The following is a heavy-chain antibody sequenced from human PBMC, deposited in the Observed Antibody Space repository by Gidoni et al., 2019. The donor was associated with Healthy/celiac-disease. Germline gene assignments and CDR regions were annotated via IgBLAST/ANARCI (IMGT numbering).Heavy chain of an antibody. CDR2: INPSGGST. J-gene: IGHJ4*02. CDR1: GYTFTSYY. V-gene: IGHV1-46*01. D-gene: IGHD3-22*01. Sequence: QVQLVQSGAEVKKPGASVKVSCKASGYTFTSYYMHWVRQAPGQGLEWMGIINPSGGSTSYAQKFQGRVTMTRDTSTSTVYMELSSLRSEDTAVYYCARDPTPPSSGYTLLNFDYWGQGTLVTVSS. CDR3: ARDPTPPSSGYTLLNFDY.